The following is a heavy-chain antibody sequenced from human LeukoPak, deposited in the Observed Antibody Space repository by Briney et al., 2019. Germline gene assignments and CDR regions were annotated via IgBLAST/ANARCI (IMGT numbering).Heavy chain of an antibody. CDR3: ARERGFHDY. V-gene: IGHV3-21*01. Sequence: GGSLRLSCAASGFSFSSYWMSWVRQAPGKGLEWVSSISSSSSYIYYADSVKGRFTISRDNAKNSLYLQMNSLRAEGTAVYYCARERGFHDYWGQGTLVTVSS. CDR1: GFSFSSYW. D-gene: IGHD3-10*01. CDR2: ISSSSSYI. J-gene: IGHJ4*02.